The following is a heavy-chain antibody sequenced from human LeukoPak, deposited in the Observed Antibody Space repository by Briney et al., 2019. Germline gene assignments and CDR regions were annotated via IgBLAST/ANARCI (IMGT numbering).Heavy chain of an antibody. CDR1: GFTFSSYS. J-gene: IGHJ4*02. D-gene: IGHD5-18*01. Sequence: GGSLRLSCAASGFTFSSYSMNWVRQAPGKGLEWVSSISSSSSYIYYADSVKGRFTISRDNAKNSLYLQMNSLRAEDTAVYYCVTRRYSYGQYYDYWGQGTLVTVSS. V-gene: IGHV3-21*01. CDR3: VTRRYSYGQYYDY. CDR2: ISSSSSYI.